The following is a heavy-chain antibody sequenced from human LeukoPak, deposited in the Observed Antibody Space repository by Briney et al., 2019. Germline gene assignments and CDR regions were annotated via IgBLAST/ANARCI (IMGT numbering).Heavy chain of an antibody. J-gene: IGHJ5*02. CDR1: GFTFSSYA. D-gene: IGHD3-22*01. Sequence: PGGSLRLSCAASGFTFSSYAMSWVRQAPGKGLEWVSAISGSGGSTYYADSVKGRFTISRDNSKNTLYLQMNSLRAEDTAVYYCAKDINYYDSSDWFDPWGQGTLVTVSS. V-gene: IGHV3-23*01. CDR2: ISGSGGST. CDR3: AKDINYYDSSDWFDP.